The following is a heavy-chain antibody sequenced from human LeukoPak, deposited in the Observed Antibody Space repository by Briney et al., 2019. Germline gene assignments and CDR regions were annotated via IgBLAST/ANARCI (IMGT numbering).Heavy chain of an antibody. CDR1: GFTVSSNY. CDR2: ISGNGGTT. D-gene: IGHD5-18*01. Sequence: PGGSLRLSCAASGFTVSSNYMSWVRQAPGKGLEWVSGISGNGGTTYYPDSVTGRFTISKDISKSTLYLQINSLRAEDTAIYYCAKMYGYSYGHIDYWGQGTLVTVST. J-gene: IGHJ4*02. CDR3: AKMYGYSYGHIDY. V-gene: IGHV3-23*01.